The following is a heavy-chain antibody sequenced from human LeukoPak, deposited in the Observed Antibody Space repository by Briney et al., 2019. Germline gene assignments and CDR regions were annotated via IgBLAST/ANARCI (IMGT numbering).Heavy chain of an antibody. V-gene: IGHV3-74*01. J-gene: IGHJ2*01. Sequence: PGGSLRLSCAASGFTFSSYWMHWVRQAPGKGLVWVSRINTDGSSTSYADSVKGRFTISRDNAKNTLYLQMNSLRAEDTAVYYCAREGDYSNSRYFDLWGRGTLVTVSS. CDR3: AREGDYSNSRYFDL. CDR1: GFTFSSYW. CDR2: INTDGSST. D-gene: IGHD4-11*01.